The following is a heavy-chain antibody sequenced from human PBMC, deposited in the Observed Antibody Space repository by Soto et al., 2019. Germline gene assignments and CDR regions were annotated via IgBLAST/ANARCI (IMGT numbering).Heavy chain of an antibody. J-gene: IGHJ4*02. D-gene: IGHD4-17*01. Sequence: EVQLLESGGTLVQPGGSLRLSCAASGFSSSNYALSWVRQAPGKGLEWVSTFSAAGRTYYADSVRGRFTIARDSSQNTVHLQISDLRPEDTAVYYCAKESMPEHYGDTLFDYWGQGTRVTVSS. CDR3: AKESMPEHYGDTLFDY. CDR1: GFSSSNYA. V-gene: IGHV3-23*01. CDR2: FSAAGRT.